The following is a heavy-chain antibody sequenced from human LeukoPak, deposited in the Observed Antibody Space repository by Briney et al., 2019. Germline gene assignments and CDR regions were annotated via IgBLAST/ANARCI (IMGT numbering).Heavy chain of an antibody. Sequence: GGSLRLSCAASGFTFTSYWMHWVRQAPGKGLVWVSRVNSDGSSTTYADSVKGRFTISSDNAKNPLYLQMNSLRAEDTAVYYCARGRYYGMDVWGQGTTVTVSS. CDR1: GFTFTSYW. CDR3: ARGRYYGMDV. V-gene: IGHV3-74*01. CDR2: VNSDGSST. J-gene: IGHJ6*02.